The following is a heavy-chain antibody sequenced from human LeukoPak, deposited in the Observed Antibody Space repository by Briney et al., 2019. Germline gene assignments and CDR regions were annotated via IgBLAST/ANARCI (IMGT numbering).Heavy chain of an antibody. J-gene: IGHJ3*02. Sequence: VASVKVSCKASGYTFTSYGISWVRQAPGQGLEWMGWISAYNGNTDYAQKLQGRVTMTTDTSTSTAYMELRSLRSDDTAVYYCARDPPFIAEQDRGAFDIWGQGTMVTVSS. CDR3: ARDPPFIAEQDRGAFDI. CDR1: GYTFTSYG. V-gene: IGHV1-18*01. CDR2: ISAYNGNT. D-gene: IGHD6-13*01.